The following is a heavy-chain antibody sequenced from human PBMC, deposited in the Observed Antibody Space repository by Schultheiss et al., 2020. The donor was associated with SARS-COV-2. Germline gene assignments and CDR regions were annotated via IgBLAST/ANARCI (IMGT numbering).Heavy chain of an antibody. CDR1: GFAFSAYG. D-gene: IGHD3-9*01. CDR3: ARGGDILTGYYYYYYGMDV. J-gene: IGHJ6*02. V-gene: IGHV3-23*01. CDR2: ISGSGDRT. Sequence: GGSLRLSCAASGFAFSAYGMSWVRQVPGKGLQWVSVISGSGDRTYYADSVKGRFTISRDNSKNTLYLQMNSLRAEDTAVYYCARGGDILTGYYYYYYGMDVWGQGTTVTVSS.